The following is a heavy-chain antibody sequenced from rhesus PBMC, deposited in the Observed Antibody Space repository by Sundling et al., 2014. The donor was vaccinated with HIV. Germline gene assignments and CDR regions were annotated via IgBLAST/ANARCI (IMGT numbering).Heavy chain of an antibody. V-gene: IGHV3-30*02. CDR1: GFTFSNSW. J-gene: IGHJ4*01. CDR2: IKRKADGEAI. CDR3: TTAGITIFGLLTEFDY. Sequence: EVQLVESGAGSVQPGGSLRLSCAASGFTFSNSWMNWVRQAPGKGLEWVGRIKRKADGEAIDYAASVKGRFTISRDDSKNTLYLQMNSLKTEDTAVYYCTTAGITIFGLLTEFDYWGQGVLVTVSS. D-gene: IGHD3-3*01.